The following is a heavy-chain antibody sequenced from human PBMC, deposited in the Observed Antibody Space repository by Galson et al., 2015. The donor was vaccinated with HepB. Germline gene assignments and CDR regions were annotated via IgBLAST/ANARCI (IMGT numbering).Heavy chain of an antibody. CDR3: ARDAPTVIAVAEYCFDY. CDR2: ISSSSSTI. Sequence: SLRLSCAASGFTFSSYSMNWVRQAPGKGLEWVSYISSSSSTIYYADSVKGLFTISRDNAKNSLYLQMNSLRDEDTAVYYCARDAPTVIAVAEYCFDYWGQGTLVTVSS. D-gene: IGHD6-19*01. V-gene: IGHV3-48*02. J-gene: IGHJ4*02. CDR1: GFTFSSYS.